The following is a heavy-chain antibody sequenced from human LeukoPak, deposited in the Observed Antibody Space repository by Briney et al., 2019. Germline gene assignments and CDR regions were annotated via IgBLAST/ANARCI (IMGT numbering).Heavy chain of an antibody. J-gene: IGHJ4*02. CDR3: AREGIVVVPAAIGFDY. CDR1: GGSFSGYY. Sequence: SGTLSLTCAVYGGSFSGYYWSWIRQPPGKGLEWIGEINHSGSTNYNPSLKSRVTISVDTSKNQFSLKLSSVTAADTAVYYCAREGIVVVPAAIGFDYWGQGTLVTVSS. V-gene: IGHV4-34*01. D-gene: IGHD2-2*01. CDR2: INHSGST.